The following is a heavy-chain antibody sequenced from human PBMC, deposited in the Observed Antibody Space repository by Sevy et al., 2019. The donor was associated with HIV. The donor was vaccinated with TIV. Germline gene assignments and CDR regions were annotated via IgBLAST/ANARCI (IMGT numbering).Heavy chain of an antibody. V-gene: IGHV5-51*01. Sequence: GESLKISCKGSGYSFTSYWIGWVRQMPGKGLEWMGIIYPGDSDTRYSPSFQGQVTISADKSISTAYLQWSSLKASDTAMYYCARQEDEGGSSWPYYYYGMDVWDQGTTVTVSS. CDR2: IYPGDSDT. D-gene: IGHD6-13*01. CDR1: GYSFTSYW. J-gene: IGHJ6*02. CDR3: ARQEDEGGSSWPYYYYGMDV.